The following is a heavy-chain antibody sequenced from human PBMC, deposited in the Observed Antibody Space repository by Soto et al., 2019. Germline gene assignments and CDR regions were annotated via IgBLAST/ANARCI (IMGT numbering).Heavy chain of an antibody. CDR1: GGTFSSYA. D-gene: IGHD3-3*01. CDR3: ARPSRIFGVVIARYYYYGMDV. Sequence: SVKVSCKASGGTFSSYAISWLRQAPGQGLEWMGGIIPIFGTANYAQKFQGRVTITADESTSTAYMELSSLRSEDTAVYYCARPSRIFGVVIARYYYYGMDVWGQGTTVTVSS. V-gene: IGHV1-69*13. CDR2: IIPIFGTA. J-gene: IGHJ6*02.